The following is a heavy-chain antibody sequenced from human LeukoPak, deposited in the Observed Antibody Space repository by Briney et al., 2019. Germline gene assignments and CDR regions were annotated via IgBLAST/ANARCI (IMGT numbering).Heavy chain of an antibody. CDR3: ALHFMVNGGSDYFDY. Sequence: GASVKVSCKASGGTFSSYAISWVRQAPGQGLEWMGGIIPIFGTANYAQKFQGRVTITADESTSTAYMELSRLRSDDTAVYYCALHFMVNGGSDYFDYWGQGTLVTVSS. V-gene: IGHV1-69*13. CDR1: GGTFSSYA. D-gene: IGHD4/OR15-4a*01. CDR2: IIPIFGTA. J-gene: IGHJ4*02.